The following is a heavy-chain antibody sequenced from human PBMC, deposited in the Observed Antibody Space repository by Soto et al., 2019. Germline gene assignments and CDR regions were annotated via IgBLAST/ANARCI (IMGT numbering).Heavy chain of an antibody. Sequence: PGGSLRLSCAASGFTFSSYAMSWVRQAPGKGLEWVSAISGSGGSTYYADSVKGRFTISRDNSKNTLYLQMNSLRAEDTAVYYCAKLLVTDYDSSGPTGVYAFDIWGQGTMVTVSS. J-gene: IGHJ3*02. D-gene: IGHD3-22*01. V-gene: IGHV3-23*01. CDR1: GFTFSSYA. CDR2: ISGSGGST. CDR3: AKLLVTDYDSSGPTGVYAFDI.